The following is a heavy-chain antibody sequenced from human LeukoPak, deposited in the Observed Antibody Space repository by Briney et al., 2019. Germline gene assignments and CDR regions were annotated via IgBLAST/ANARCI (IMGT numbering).Heavy chain of an antibody. Sequence: ASVKVSCKDSGYTFTSYGISWVRQARGQGLEWMGWISAYNGNTNYAQKLQGRVTMTTDTSTSTAYMELRSLRTDDTAVYYCARDRAITMVRGVILGYWGQGTLVTVSS. CDR3: ARDRAITMVRGVILGY. V-gene: IGHV1-18*01. CDR2: ISAYNGNT. CDR1: GYTFTSYG. J-gene: IGHJ4*02. D-gene: IGHD3-10*01.